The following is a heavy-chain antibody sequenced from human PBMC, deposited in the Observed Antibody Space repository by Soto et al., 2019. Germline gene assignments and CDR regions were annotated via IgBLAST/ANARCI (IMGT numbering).Heavy chain of an antibody. V-gene: IGHV1-46*01. CDR2: VNPSCGHT. CDR3: SRGGHVVVVTAALDY. Sequence: QVQLMQSGAEVKKPGASVKVSCKASGDTVTDYYIHWVRQAPGPGLECMGTVNPSCGHTNSAQHFLGRVTKTSDTFTSTLYMELTSLTSDATAVYYCSRGGHVVVVTAALDYWGQGTLVTVSS. D-gene: IGHD2-21*02. CDR1: GDTVTDYY. J-gene: IGHJ4*02.